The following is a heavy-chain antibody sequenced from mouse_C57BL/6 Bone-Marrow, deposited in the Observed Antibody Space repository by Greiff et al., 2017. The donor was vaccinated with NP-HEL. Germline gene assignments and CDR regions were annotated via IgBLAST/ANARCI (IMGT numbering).Heavy chain of an antibody. CDR3: ARSSFWYFDV. Sequence: VQLVESGAELARPGASVKLSCKASGYTFTSYGISWVKQRPGQGLEWIGEIYPRSGNTYYNEKFKGKATLTADKSSSTAYMELRSLTSEDSAVYFCARSSFWYFDVWGTGTTVTVSS. CDR2: IYPRSGNT. CDR1: GYTFTSYG. D-gene: IGHD1-1*01. V-gene: IGHV1-81*01. J-gene: IGHJ1*03.